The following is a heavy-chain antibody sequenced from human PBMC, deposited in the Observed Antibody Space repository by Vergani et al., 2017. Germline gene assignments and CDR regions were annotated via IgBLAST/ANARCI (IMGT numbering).Heavy chain of an antibody. CDR3: AKARDPNCKGGNCYSYYYGLDL. CDR2: ISGSGGNT. D-gene: IGHD2-21*01. J-gene: IGHJ6*02. CDR1: GFTFSSYA. V-gene: IGHV3-23*01. Sequence: EVQLLESGGNLIQPGGSLRLSCGASGFTFSSYAMTWVRLAPGKGLQWVSAISGSGGNTFYTYSVKGRFTISRDNSKDTLYLQMNSLRVEDTAIYYCAKARDPNCKGGNCYSYYYGLDLWGQGTTVTVSS.